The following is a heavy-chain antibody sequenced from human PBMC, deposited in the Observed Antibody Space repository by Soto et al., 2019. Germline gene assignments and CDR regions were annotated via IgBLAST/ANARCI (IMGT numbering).Heavy chain of an antibody. V-gene: IGHV1-18*01. CDR3: ARDYSNYQLNWFDP. D-gene: IGHD4-4*01. CDR1: GYTFTSYG. CDR2: ISAYNGNT. Sequence: ASVKVSCKASGYTFTSYGISWVRQAPGQGLEWMGWISAYNGNTNYAQKLQGRVTMTTDTSTSTAYMELRSLRSDDTAVYYCARDYSNYQLNWFDPWGQGTLVTGSS. J-gene: IGHJ5*02.